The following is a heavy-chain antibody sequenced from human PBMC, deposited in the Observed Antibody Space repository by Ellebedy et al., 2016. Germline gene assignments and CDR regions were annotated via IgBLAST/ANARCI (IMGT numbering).Heavy chain of an antibody. D-gene: IGHD3-9*01. CDR3: ARAGAHFDWLLTSLGWFDP. J-gene: IGHJ5*02. CDR1: GGSFSGYY. Sequence: SETLSLTCAVYGGSFSGYYWSWIRQPPGKGLEWIGEINHSGSTNYNPSLKSRVTISVDTSKNQFSLKLSSVTAADTAVYYCARAGAHFDWLLTSLGWFDPWGQGTLVTVSS. V-gene: IGHV4-34*01. CDR2: INHSGST.